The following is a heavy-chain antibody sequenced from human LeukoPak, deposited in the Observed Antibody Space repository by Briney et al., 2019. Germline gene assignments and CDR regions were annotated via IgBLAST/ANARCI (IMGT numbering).Heavy chain of an antibody. J-gene: IGHJ4*02. Sequence: GGSLRLSCAASGFTFSSYGMHWVRQAPGKGLEWVAVISYDGSNKYYADSVKGRFTISRDNSKNTLYLQMNSLRAEDTAVYYCARPLKTTVTTIGYWGQGTLVTVSS. CDR2: ISYDGSNK. D-gene: IGHD4-17*01. CDR3: ARPLKTTVTTIGY. V-gene: IGHV3-30*03. CDR1: GFTFSSYG.